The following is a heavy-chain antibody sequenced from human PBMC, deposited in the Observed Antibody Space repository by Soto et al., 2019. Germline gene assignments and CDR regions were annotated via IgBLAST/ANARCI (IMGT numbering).Heavy chain of an antibody. CDR3: VRDLGDGYRSA. D-gene: IGHD5-12*01. CDR2: IFANDNT. CDR1: EFPVSTTY. Sequence: EVQLVESGGGLVQPGGSLRLSCSASEFPVSTTYMSWVRQAPGKGLECVSIIFANDNTYYGDSVKGRFTISRRNSRSTLFIQMNSLGPEDTAVYYCVRDLGDGYRSAWGQGTLVTVSS. J-gene: IGHJ4*02. V-gene: IGHV3-53*04.